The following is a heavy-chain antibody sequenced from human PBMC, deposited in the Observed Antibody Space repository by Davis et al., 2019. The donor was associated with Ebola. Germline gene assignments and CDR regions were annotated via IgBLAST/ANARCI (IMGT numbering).Heavy chain of an antibody. Sequence: MPSETLSLTCTVSGGSISSGGYYWSWIRQHPGKGLEWIGYIYYSGSTYYNPSLKSRVTISVDTSKNQFSLKLSSVTAADTAVYYCARAPTYYYGSGSYYPFDYWGQGTLVTVSS. D-gene: IGHD3-10*01. V-gene: IGHV4-31*03. CDR2: IYYSGST. CDR3: ARAPTYYYGSGSYYPFDY. CDR1: GGSISSGGYY. J-gene: IGHJ4*02.